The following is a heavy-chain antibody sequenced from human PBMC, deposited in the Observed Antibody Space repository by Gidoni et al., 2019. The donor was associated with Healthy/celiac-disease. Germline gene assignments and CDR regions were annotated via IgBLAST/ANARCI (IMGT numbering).Heavy chain of an antibody. CDR1: GFPLSNARMG. CDR3: ARMGYYDILTGDHDAFDI. J-gene: IGHJ3*02. V-gene: IGHV2-26*01. Sequence: QVTLKESGPVLVKPTETLTLTCTAPGFPLSNARMGLSWIRQPPGKALQWLAHIFSNDENSYSTPLKSRLTISKDTSKSQVVLTMTNMDPVDTATYYCARMGYYDILTGDHDAFDIWGQGTMVTVSS. D-gene: IGHD3-9*01. CDR2: IFSNDEN.